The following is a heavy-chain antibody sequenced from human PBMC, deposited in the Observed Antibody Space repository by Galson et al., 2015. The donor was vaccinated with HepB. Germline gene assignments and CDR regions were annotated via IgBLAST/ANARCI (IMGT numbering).Heavy chain of an antibody. CDR3: ARHITVTTSAYGMDV. CDR1: GYSFTSYW. CDR2: IYPGDSDT. Sequence: QSGAEVKKPGESLKISCKGSGYSFTSYWIGWVRQMPGKGLEWMGIIYPGDSDTRYSPSFQGQVTISADKSISTAYLQWSSLKASDTAMYYCARHITVTTSAYGMDVWGQGTTDTVSS. J-gene: IGHJ6*02. V-gene: IGHV5-51*01. D-gene: IGHD4-11*01.